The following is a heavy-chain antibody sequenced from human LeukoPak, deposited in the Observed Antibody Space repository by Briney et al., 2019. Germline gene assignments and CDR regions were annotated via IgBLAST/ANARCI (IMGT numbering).Heavy chain of an antibody. D-gene: IGHD2-2*02. V-gene: IGHV3-30*02. CDR2: IRYDGSNK. CDR1: GFTFGSYG. J-gene: IGHJ3*02. CDR3: ARTYQLLYDDAFDI. Sequence: GGSLRLSCAASGFTFGSYGMQWVRQAPGKGLEWVAFIRYDGSNKYYADSVKGRFTISRDNAKNSLYLQMNSLRAEDTAMYYCARTYQLLYDDAFDIWGQGTMVTVSS.